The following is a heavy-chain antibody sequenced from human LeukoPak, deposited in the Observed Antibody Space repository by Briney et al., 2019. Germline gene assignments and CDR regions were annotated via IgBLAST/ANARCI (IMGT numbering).Heavy chain of an antibody. J-gene: IGHJ4*02. CDR1: GYSFTSYW. Sequence: GESLKISCKGSGYSFTSYWIGWVRQMPGKGLEWMGIIYPGDSDTRYSPSFQGQVTISADKSISTAYLQWSSLKASDTAMYYCARRDGYCSGGSCYLFDHWGQGTLVTVSS. V-gene: IGHV5-51*01. D-gene: IGHD2-15*01. CDR3: ARRDGYCSGGSCYLFDH. CDR2: IYPGDSDT.